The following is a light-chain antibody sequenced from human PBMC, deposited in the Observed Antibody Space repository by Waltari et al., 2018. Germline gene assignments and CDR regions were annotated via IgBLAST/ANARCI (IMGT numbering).Light chain of an antibody. CDR2: GAS. V-gene: IGKV3-20*01. Sequence: EIVLTQSPGTLSLSPGERATLSCRASQSVTTTYLAWYQQKVGQAPRLLIYGASNRATGHPDRFSCSGSGTDFTLTISRLEAEDFAVYYWQQYSSSPLTFGGGTKVEIK. J-gene: IGKJ4*01. CDR3: QQYSSSPLT. CDR1: QSVTTTY.